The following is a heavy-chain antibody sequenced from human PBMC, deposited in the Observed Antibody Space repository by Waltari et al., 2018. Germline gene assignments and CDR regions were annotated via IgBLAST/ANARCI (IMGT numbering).Heavy chain of an antibody. CDR1: GYSFTNYA. D-gene: IGHD2-2*01. J-gene: IGHJ5*02. CDR2: INPNPRNP. Sequence: QVQLVQSGSELKKPGASVKVSCKASGYSFTNYAINWIRQAPGQGLELMGWINPNPRNPCYVQGFTGRFVFSLDTSVNTAYLQINSLKAEDTAVYFCAREVVPPARVVVNWFDPWGQGTLVTVSS. V-gene: IGHV7-4-1*02. CDR3: AREVVPPARVVVNWFDP.